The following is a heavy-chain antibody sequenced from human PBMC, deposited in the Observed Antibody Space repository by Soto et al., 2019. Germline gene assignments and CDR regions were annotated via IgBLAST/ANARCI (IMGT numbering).Heavy chain of an antibody. CDR1: GFTFSNYG. Sequence: QVQLVESGGGVAQPGRSLRLSCAASGFTFSNYGMHWVRQAPGKGLEWVAVISYDGNNQYYADSVEGRITISRDNSKNTLYLKMNSLRAEDTAVYYCAKDGNIYSSGWYAPRLDYWGQGTLVTGSS. CDR3: AKDGNIYSSGWYAPRLDY. CDR2: ISYDGNNQ. D-gene: IGHD6-19*01. J-gene: IGHJ4*02. V-gene: IGHV3-30*18.